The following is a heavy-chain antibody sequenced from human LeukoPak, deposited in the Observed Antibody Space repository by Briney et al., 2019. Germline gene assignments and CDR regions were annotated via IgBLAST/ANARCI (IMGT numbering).Heavy chain of an antibody. V-gene: IGHV3-53*01. CDR1: GFTVSSNY. CDR2: IYSGGST. CDR3: AGALLKGAVYYYYYMDV. J-gene: IGHJ6*03. Sequence: PGGSLRLSCAASGFTVSSNYMSWVRQAPGKGLEWASVIYSGGSTYYADSVKGRFTISRDNSKNTLYLQMNSLRAEDTAVYYCAGALLKGAVYYYYYMDVWGKGTTVTVSS.